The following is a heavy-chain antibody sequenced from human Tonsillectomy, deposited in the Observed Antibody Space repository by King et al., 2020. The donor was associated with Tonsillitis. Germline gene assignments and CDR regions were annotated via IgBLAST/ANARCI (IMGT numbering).Heavy chain of an antibody. CDR2: TRNKANSYTT. CDR1: GFTFSDHY. J-gene: IGHJ6*03. V-gene: IGHV3-72*01. D-gene: IGHD3-10*01. Sequence: VQLVESGGGLVQPGGSLRLSCAASGFTFSDHYMDWVRQAPGKGLEWVGRTRNKANSYTTEYAASVKGRFTISRDDSKNSLYLQMNSLKTEDTAVYYCARVYGSGSFDHYYYYYRDVWGKGTTVTVSS. CDR3: ARVYGSGSFDHYYYYYRDV.